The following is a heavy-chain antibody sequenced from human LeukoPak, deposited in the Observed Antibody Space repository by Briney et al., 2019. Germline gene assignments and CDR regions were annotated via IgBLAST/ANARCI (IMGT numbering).Heavy chain of an antibody. CDR1: GGSISPYY. CDR3: ARLEIGYCSGGSCYADY. CDR2: IYYSGST. J-gene: IGHJ4*02. D-gene: IGHD2-15*01. Sequence: SETLSLTCTVSGGSISPYYWSWIRQPPGKGLEWIGYIYYSGSTNYNPSLKSRVTISVDTSKNQFSLKLSSVTAADTAVYYCARLEIGYCSGGSCYADYWGQGTLVTVSS. V-gene: IGHV4-59*12.